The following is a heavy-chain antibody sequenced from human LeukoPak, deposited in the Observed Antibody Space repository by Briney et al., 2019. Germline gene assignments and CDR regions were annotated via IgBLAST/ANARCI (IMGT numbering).Heavy chain of an antibody. J-gene: IGHJ5*02. Sequence: GGSLRLSCVVSGFTFTRYSMKWVRQAPGKGLEWLSYISGSSSTIYYADSVKGRFTISRDNAKSSLCLQMNNLRVEDTAVYYCAGNLAGYSSSWYEGWFDPWGQGTLVTVSS. CDR2: ISGSSSTI. V-gene: IGHV3-48*01. CDR1: GFTFTRYS. CDR3: AGNLAGYSSSWYEGWFDP. D-gene: IGHD6-13*01.